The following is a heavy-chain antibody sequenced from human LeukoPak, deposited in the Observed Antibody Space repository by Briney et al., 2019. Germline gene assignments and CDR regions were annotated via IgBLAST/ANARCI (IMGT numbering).Heavy chain of an antibody. V-gene: IGHV1-24*01. J-gene: IGHJ6*02. CDR2: FDAEDGET. D-gene: IGHD1-26*01. Sequence: ASVKLSCMASGYTFTGYNMYWVRQAPGKGLEWMGGFDAEDGETIYAENFQGRVTMTGDTSTDTAYMELNSLRSEDTAVYYCDTKGAYYYYYGMDVWGQGTTVTVSS. CDR3: DTKGAYYYYYGMDV. CDR1: GYTFTGYN.